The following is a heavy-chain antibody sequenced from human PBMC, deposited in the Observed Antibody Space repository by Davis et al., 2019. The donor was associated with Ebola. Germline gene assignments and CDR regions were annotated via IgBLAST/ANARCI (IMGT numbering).Heavy chain of an antibody. V-gene: IGHV3-23*01. CDR2: IDGRGRSI. Sequence: GESLKISCVASQFTFIDSAMSWVRQAPGKGLEWVSSIDGRGRSIDYADSVEGRFTISRDNSKNTLYLQMNSLRAEDTAIFYCAKHGSSDNWFDPWGQGALVTVSS. CDR1: QFTFIDSA. D-gene: IGHD3-10*01. CDR3: AKHGSSDNWFDP. J-gene: IGHJ5*02.